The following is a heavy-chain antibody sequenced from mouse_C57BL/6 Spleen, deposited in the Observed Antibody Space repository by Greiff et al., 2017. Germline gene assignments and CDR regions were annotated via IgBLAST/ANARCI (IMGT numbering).Heavy chain of an antibody. CDR1: GYAFSSSW. V-gene: IGHV1-82*01. Sequence: VQLQQSGPELVKPGASVKISCKASGYAFSSSWMNWVKQRPGKGLEWIGRIYPGDGDTNYNGKFKGKATLTADKSSSPASMQLSSLTSEDSAVYFCARRRRGYFDGWGTGTTVTVSS. D-gene: IGHD2-2*01. J-gene: IGHJ1*03. CDR3: ARRRRGYFDG. CDR2: IYPGDGDT.